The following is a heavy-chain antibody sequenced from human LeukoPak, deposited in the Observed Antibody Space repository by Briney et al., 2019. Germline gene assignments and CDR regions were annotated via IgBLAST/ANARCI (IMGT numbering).Heavy chain of an antibody. Sequence: ASVKASCKASGYTFTSYYMHWVRQAPGQGLEWMGIINPSGGSTSYAQKFQSRVTMTRDTPTSTVYMELSSLRSEDTAVYYCARGGSSWTGDYWGQGTLVTVSS. CDR3: ARGGSSWTGDY. CDR2: INPSGGST. J-gene: IGHJ4*02. V-gene: IGHV1-46*01. CDR1: GYTFTSYY. D-gene: IGHD6-13*01.